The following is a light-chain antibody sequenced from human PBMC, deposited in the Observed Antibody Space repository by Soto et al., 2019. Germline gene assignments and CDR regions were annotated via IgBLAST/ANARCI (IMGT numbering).Light chain of an antibody. CDR2: LGS. CDR3: MQALQTPPT. V-gene: IGKV2-28*01. CDR1: QSLLHTDGYNY. Sequence: DTVMTQSPLSLPVTPGEPASISCWSSQSLLHTDGYNYLDWYLQNPGQSPQLLIYLGSYRASGVPDRFSGSGSRTDFTLTISRVEAEDVGVYYCMQALQTPPTFGQGTKLEI. J-gene: IGKJ1*01.